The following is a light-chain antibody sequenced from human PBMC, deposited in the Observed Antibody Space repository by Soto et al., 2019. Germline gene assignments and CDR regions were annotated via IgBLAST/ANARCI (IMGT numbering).Light chain of an antibody. V-gene: IGKV3-20*01. CDR3: QQYGNSPYA. J-gene: IGKJ2*01. CDR2: GAS. CDR1: QSVSSNY. Sequence: EIVLTQSPGTLSLSPGERATLSCRASQSVSSNYLAWYQPKSGQAPRLLIYGASSRATGIPDRFSGSGSGTDFTLTISKLEPEDFAVYYCQQYGNSPYAFGQGTELEI.